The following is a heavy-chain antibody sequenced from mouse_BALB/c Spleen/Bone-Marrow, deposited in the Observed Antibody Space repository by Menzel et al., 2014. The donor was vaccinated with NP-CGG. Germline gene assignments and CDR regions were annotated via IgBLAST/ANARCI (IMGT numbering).Heavy chain of an antibody. D-gene: IGHD1-1*01. CDR3: IRGYGYVMDY. V-gene: IGHV1-5*01. J-gene: IGHJ4*01. Sequence: VQLQQSGTVLARPGASVKMSCKASGYSFTSYWMHWVKQRPGQGLEWIGGIYPGNSDTSYNQKFKGKANLTAVTSASTAYMELSSLTNEDSAVYYCIRGYGYVMDYWGRGTSVTVSS. CDR1: GYSFTSYW. CDR2: IYPGNSDT.